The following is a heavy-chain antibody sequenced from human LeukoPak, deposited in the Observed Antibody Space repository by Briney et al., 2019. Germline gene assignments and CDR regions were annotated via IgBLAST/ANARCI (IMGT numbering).Heavy chain of an antibody. D-gene: IGHD3-3*01. J-gene: IGHJ4*02. CDR1: GFTFSSYA. CDR3: AKLPFQKYDFWSGYWYYFDY. V-gene: IGHV3-23*01. CDR2: ISGSGGST. Sequence: PGGSLRLSCAASGFTFSSYAMSWVRQAPGRGLEWVSAISGSGGSTYYADSVKGRFTISRDNSKNTLYLQMNSLRAEDTAVYYCAKLPFQKYDFWSGYWYYFDYWGQGTLVTVSS.